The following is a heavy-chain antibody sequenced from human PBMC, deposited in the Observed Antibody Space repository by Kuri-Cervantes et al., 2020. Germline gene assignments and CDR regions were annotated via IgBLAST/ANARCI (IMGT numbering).Heavy chain of an antibody. D-gene: IGHD2-2*01. V-gene: IGHV3-53*05. CDR3: ARPALVSSYYYMDV. Sequence: GESLKISCAASGFTVSSNYMSWVRQAPGKGLEWVSVIYSGGSTYYADSVKGRFTISRDNSKNTLYLQMNSLRAEDTAVYYCARPALVSSYYYMDVWGKGTTVTVSS. CDR1: GFTVSSNY. J-gene: IGHJ6*03. CDR2: IYSGGST.